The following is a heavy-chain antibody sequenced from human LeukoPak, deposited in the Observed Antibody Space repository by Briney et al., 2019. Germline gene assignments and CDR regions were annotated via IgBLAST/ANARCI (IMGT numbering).Heavy chain of an antibody. V-gene: IGHV3-33*01. D-gene: IGHD6-6*01. J-gene: IGHJ4*02. CDR1: GFIFSSSG. Sequence: GGSLRLSCAASGFIFSSSGMYWVRQAPGKGLEWVAVIWYDGSNNYYADSVKGRFTISRDNSKNTLYLQMNSLRAEDTAVYYCASEYSSSSGFDYWGQGTLVTVSS. CDR2: IWYDGSNN. CDR3: ASEYSSSSGFDY.